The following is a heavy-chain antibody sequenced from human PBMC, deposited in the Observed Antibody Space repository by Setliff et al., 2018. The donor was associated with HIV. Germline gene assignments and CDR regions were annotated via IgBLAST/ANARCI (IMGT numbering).Heavy chain of an antibody. J-gene: IGHJ5*02. CDR2: ISYTGST. D-gene: IGHD1-26*01. CDR1: GYSISSGYY. CDR3: ARDIRTVVGMGFDP. Sequence: SETLSLTCAVSGYSISSGYYWSWIRQPPGKGLELIGYISYTGSTNYNPSLKSRVTISVDRSKNQFSLKLSSVTAADTAVYYCARDIRTVVGMGFDPWGQGTLVTVSS. V-gene: IGHV4-61*01.